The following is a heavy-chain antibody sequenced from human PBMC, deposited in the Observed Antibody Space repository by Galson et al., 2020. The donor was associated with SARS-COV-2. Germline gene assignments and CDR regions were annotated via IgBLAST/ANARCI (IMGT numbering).Heavy chain of an antibody. CDR1: GFTFSAHH. CDR2: SRSKAYSYTT. D-gene: IGHD3-3*01. Sequence: GGSLRLSCVVPGFTFSAHHMDWVRQVPGKGLEWVGRSRSKAYSYTTEYAASVNGRFTISRDDSAKSLNLNMNNLKTEDSAVYFCAKANDFWRGSYTGDYYMDVWGKGTTVTVSS. CDR3: AKANDFWRGSYTGDYYMDV. V-gene: IGHV3-72*01. J-gene: IGHJ6*03.